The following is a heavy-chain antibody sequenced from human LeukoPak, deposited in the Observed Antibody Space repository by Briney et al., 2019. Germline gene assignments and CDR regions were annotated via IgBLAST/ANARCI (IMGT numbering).Heavy chain of an antibody. J-gene: IGHJ6*02. V-gene: IGHV4-59*01. CDR2: IYYSGTT. CDR1: GVSISNYY. CDR3: ARDPGQDSYYYGMDV. Sequence: PSETLSLTCTVSGVSISNYYWNWIRQSPGKGLEWIGNIYYSGTTSYNPSLESRVTISVDTSRTQFSLKLNSVTAADTAVYYCARDPGQDSYYYGMDVWGQGTTVTVSS.